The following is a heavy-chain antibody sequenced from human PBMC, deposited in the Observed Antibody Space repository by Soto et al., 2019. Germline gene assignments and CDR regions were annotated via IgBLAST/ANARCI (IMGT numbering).Heavy chain of an antibody. CDR3: TTRKGIVATIWVLRALPGGY. CDR1: GFTFSNAW. J-gene: IGHJ4*02. Sequence: GGSLRLSCAASGFTFSNAWMNWVRQAPGKGLEWVGRIKSKTDGGTTDYAAPVKGRFTISRDDSKNTLYLQMNSLKTEDTAVYYCTTRKGIVATIWVLRALPGGYWGQGTLVTVSS. V-gene: IGHV3-15*07. D-gene: IGHD5-12*01. CDR2: IKSKTDGGTT.